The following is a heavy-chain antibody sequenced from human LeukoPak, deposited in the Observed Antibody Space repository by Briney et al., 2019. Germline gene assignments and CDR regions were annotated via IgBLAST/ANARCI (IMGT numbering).Heavy chain of an antibody. D-gene: IGHD3-3*01. CDR2: ICSSGTT. CDR3: ARDFGGTYVAIY. J-gene: IGHJ4*02. Sequence: SETLSLTCTVSGGSISSYYWSWIRQPAGKGLEWIGRICSSGTTNYNPSLKSRVTMSVDTSKNQFSLELSSVTAADTAVYYCARDFGGTYVAIYWGQGTLVTVSS. CDR1: GGSISSYY. V-gene: IGHV4-4*07.